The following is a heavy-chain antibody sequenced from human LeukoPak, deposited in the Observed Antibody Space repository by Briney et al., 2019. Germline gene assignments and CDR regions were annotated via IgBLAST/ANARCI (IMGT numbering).Heavy chain of an antibody. Sequence: SQTLSLTCTVSGGSISSGDYYWSWIRQPPGKGLEWIGYIYYSGSTYYNPSLKSRVTISVDTSKNQFSLKLSSVTAADTAVYYCARGASGYSYGFGVWFDPRGQGTLVTVSS. CDR2: IYYSGST. CDR1: GGSISSGDYY. CDR3: ARGASGYSYGFGVWFDP. J-gene: IGHJ5*02. D-gene: IGHD5-18*01. V-gene: IGHV4-30-4*08.